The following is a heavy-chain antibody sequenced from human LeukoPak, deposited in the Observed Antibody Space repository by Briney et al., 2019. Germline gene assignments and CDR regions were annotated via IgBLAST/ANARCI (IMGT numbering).Heavy chain of an antibody. CDR1: GFTFSSYA. V-gene: IGHV3-30*04. CDR2: ISYDGSNK. D-gene: IGHD6-19*01. J-gene: IGHJ4*02. CDR3: ARDFRKRIAVAGTFDY. Sequence: PGRSLRLSCAASGFTFSSYAMHWVRQAPGKGLEWVAVISYDGSNKYYADSVKGRFTISRDSSKNTLYLQMNSLRAEDTAVYYCARDFRKRIAVAGTFDYWGQGTLVTVSS.